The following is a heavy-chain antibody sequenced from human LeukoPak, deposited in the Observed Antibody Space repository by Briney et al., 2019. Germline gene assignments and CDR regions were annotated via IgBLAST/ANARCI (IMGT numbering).Heavy chain of an antibody. CDR3: ARDRVQYYDSSGYPRYYYYGMDV. J-gene: IGHJ6*02. D-gene: IGHD3-22*01. CDR2: ISGSGGST. Sequence: GGSLRLSCAASGFTFSSYAMSWVCQAPGKGLEWVSAISGSGGSTYYADSVKGRFTISRDNSKNSLYLQMNSLRAEDTAVYYCARDRVQYYDSSGYPRYYYYGMDVWGQGTTVTVSS. V-gene: IGHV3-23*01. CDR1: GFTFSSYA.